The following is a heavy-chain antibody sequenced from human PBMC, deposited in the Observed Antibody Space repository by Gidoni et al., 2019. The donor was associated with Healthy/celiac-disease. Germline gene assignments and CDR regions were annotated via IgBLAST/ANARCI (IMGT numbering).Heavy chain of an antibody. CDR1: GGPISSYY. V-gene: IGHV4-59*01. J-gene: IGHJ4*01. Sequence: QVQLQESGPGLVKPSETLSLTCTVPGGPISSYYWIWIRQPPGKGLEWIGYIYSRGSTTYNPSLKSRVTISVDTSKNQFSLKLSSVTAADTAVYYCASIPPTNSGYDNFDYWGHGTLVTVSS. D-gene: IGHD5-12*01. CDR2: IYSRGST. CDR3: ASIPPTNSGYDNFDY.